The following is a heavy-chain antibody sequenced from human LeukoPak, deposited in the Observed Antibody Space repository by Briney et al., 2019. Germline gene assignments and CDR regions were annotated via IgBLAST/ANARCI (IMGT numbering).Heavy chain of an antibody. D-gene: IGHD1-26*01. V-gene: IGHV1-18*01. CDR2: ISAYNGNT. CDR3: AAVGPYYYYGMDV. CDR1: GYTFTSYG. J-gene: IGHJ6*02. Sequence: ASVKVSCKASGYTFTSYGISWVRQAPGQGLEWMGWISAYNGNTNYAQKLQERVTITRDMSTSTAYMELSSLRPEDTAVYYCAAVGPYYYYGMDVWGQGTTVTVSS.